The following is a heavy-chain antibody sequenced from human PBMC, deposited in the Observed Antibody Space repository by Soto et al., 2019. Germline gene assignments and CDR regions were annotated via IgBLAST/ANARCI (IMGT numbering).Heavy chain of an antibody. V-gene: IGHV1-8*01. Sequence: ASVKVSCKASGYTFTSYDINWVRQAAGQGLEWMGWMNPNSGNTGYAQKFQGRVTMTRNTSISTAYMELSSLRSEDTAVYYCAREAQKVADAFDIWGQRTMVTVSS. CDR1: GYTFTSYD. J-gene: IGHJ3*02. CDR3: AREAQKVADAFDI. D-gene: IGHD2-15*01. CDR2: MNPNSGNT.